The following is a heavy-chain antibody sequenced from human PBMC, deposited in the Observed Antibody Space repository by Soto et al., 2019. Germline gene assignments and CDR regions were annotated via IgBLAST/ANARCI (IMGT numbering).Heavy chain of an antibody. CDR2: TYYRSKWYN. Sequence: SLTLSLTYVISGDSVSSNSAAWNWIRQSPSRGLEWLGRTYYRSKWYNDYAISVKSRITVNPDTSKNQFSLQLNSVTPEDTAVYFCARHATVTTVILWGVFAQDFGLDDWGQGTMVT. J-gene: IGHJ6*02. CDR3: ARHATVTTVILWGVFAQDFGLDD. CDR1: GDSVSSNSAA. D-gene: IGHD3-10*01. V-gene: IGHV6-1*01.